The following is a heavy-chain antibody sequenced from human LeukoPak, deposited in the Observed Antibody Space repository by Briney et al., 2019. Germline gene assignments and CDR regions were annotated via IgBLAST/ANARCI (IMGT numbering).Heavy chain of an antibody. Sequence: GSLRLSXAASGFTFSSYWMSWIRQAPGKGLEGVANIKQDGSEKYYVDSVKGRFTISRDNAKNSLYLQMNSLRAEDTAVYYCARGYCSSTSCSPTWGDYWGQGTLVTVSS. V-gene: IGHV3-7*01. CDR1: GFTFSSYW. D-gene: IGHD2-2*01. J-gene: IGHJ4*02. CDR3: ARGYCSSTSCSPTWGDY. CDR2: IKQDGSEK.